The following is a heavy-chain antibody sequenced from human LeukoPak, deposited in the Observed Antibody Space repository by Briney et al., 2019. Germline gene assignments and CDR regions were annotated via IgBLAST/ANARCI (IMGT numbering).Heavy chain of an antibody. D-gene: IGHD3-22*01. CDR3: ARGGMIVVVTPYYFDY. Sequence: SETLSLTCTVSGGSISSYYWSWIRQPPGKGLEWIGYIYYSGSTNYNPSLKSRVTISVDTSKNQFSLKLSSVTAADTAVYYCARGGMIVVVTPYYFDYWGQGTLVTVSS. CDR1: GGSISSYY. CDR2: IYYSGST. V-gene: IGHV4-59*01. J-gene: IGHJ4*02.